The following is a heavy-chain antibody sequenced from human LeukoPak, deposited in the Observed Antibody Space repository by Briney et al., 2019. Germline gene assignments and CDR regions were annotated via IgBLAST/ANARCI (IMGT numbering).Heavy chain of an antibody. V-gene: IGHV4-59*11. CDR3: ARDHGYYDILTGYTPNWFDP. J-gene: IGHJ5*02. CDR1: GGSINSHY. CDR2: IYYSGNT. D-gene: IGHD3-9*01. Sequence: SETLSLTCTVSGGSINSHYWSWLRQPPGEGPEWIGYIYYSGNTNYNPSLKSRVTISIDTSKKQFSLRLSSVTAADTAVYYCARDHGYYDILTGYTPNWFDPWGQGTLVTVSS.